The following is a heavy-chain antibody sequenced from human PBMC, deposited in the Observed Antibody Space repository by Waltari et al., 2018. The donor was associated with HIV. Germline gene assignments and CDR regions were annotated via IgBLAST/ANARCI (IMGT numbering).Heavy chain of an antibody. Sequence: QVQLQESGPGLVTPSETLSLTCNVPAVTIHNYYLSWIRTSPAKGLEWIGYIYYTGTSNYNPSPSLKSRVTMSLDTSKTQFSLKLTSVSAADTAVYYCARTVGTSISGVITYNWFDSWGQGTLVTVSS. D-gene: IGHD3-3*01. CDR1: AVTIHNYY. CDR2: IYYTGTS. J-gene: IGHJ5*01. V-gene: IGHV4-59*01. CDR3: ARTVGTSISGVITYNWFDS.